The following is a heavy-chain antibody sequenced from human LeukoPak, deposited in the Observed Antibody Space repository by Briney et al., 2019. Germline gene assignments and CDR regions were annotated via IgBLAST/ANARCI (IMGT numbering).Heavy chain of an antibody. CDR2: MNPNSGNT. CDR3: ARVSIVGATLGY. J-gene: IGHJ4*02. Sequence: GASVKVSCKASGYTFTSYDINWVRQATGQGLEWMGWMNPNSGNTGYAQKFQGRVTMTRNTSISTAYMELSSLRSEDTAVYYCARVSIVGATLGYWGQGTLVTVSS. V-gene: IGHV1-8*01. D-gene: IGHD1-26*01. CDR1: GYTFTSYD.